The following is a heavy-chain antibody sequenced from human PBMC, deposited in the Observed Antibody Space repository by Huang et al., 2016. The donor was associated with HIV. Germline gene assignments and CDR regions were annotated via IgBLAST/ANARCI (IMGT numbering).Heavy chain of an antibody. CDR2: INHRGST. Sequence: QVQLQQWGAGLLKPSETLSLTCAVYGWSFSGNYWGWIRQPPGKGLEWLGEINHRGSTNSNPSRKSRVTISVYTSKNQFALKLSAVTAADTAVYYCARGGLAAARRYYYYMDVWGKGTTVTVSS. CDR1: GWSFSGNY. D-gene: IGHD6-13*01. J-gene: IGHJ6*03. V-gene: IGHV4-34*01. CDR3: ARGGLAAARRYYYYMDV.